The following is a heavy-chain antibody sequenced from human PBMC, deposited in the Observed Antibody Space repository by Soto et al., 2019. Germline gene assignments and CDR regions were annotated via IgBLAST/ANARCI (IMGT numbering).Heavy chain of an antibody. CDR1: GFTFSSYG. CDR2: ISYDGSNK. Sequence: GGSLRLSCAASGFTFSSYGMHWVRQAPGKGLEWVAVISYDGSNKYYADSVKGRFTISRDNSKNTLYLQMNSLRAEDTAVYYCARVSGYSYGFGYWGQGTLVTVSS. J-gene: IGHJ4*02. D-gene: IGHD5-18*01. V-gene: IGHV3-30*03. CDR3: ARVSGYSYGFGY.